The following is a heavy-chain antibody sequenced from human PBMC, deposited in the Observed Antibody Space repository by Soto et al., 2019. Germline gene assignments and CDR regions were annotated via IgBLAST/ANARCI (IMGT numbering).Heavy chain of an antibody. V-gene: IGHV3-23*01. CDR1: GFTFSGYA. Sequence: VQPLGSGGGLVQPGGSLRLSCAASGFTFSGYAMSWVRQAPGKGLEWVSGISGSAASTNYADSVKGRFTISRDNSKSTLYLQMNSLRAEDTAVYYCAKDVHYDILTGIEYFHHWAQGTLVTVSS. CDR3: AKDVHYDILTGIEYFHH. D-gene: IGHD3-9*01. CDR2: ISGSAAST. J-gene: IGHJ1*01.